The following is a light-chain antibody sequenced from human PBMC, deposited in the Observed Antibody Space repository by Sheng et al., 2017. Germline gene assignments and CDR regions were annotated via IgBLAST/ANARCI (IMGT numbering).Light chain of an antibody. CDR2: KTS. V-gene: IGKV1-5*03. CDR1: QSIGTW. J-gene: IGKJ2*03. CDR3: QQYDGYPYS. Sequence: DIQMTQSPSTLSASVGDRVTITCRASQSIGTWLAWYQQKAGKAPNLLIQKTSTLKSGVPSRFSGSGSGTEFTLTISSLQPDDFATYWCQQYDGYPYSFGQGTKLEI.